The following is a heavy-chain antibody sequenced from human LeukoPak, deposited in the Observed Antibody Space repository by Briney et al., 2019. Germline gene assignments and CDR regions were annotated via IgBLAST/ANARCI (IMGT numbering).Heavy chain of an antibody. V-gene: IGHV4-39*01. CDR2: IYYSGST. CDR3: ARQGVVGATGFDF. CDR1: GGSISELNYY. J-gene: IGHJ4*02. Sequence: SETLSLTCSVSGGSISELNYYWGWIRQPPGKGLEWIGNIYYSGSTYNNPSLESRVVISVDTSRNQFSLKLTSVTATDTAVYCCARQGVVGATGFDFWGQGILVTVSS. D-gene: IGHD1-26*01.